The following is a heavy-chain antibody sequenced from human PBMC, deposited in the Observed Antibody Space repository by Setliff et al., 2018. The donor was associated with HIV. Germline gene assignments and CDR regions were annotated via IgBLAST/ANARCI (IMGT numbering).Heavy chain of an antibody. CDR1: GGSFIGSSFQ. CDR2: IAYSGPTMYT. Sequence: PSETLSLTCTVSGGSFIGSSFQSTWIRQTPGKGLEWIADIAYSGPTMYTNYNPSLESRVIVSEDTSRDQFFLKLTSVTADDTAIYYCARGPPFAYWGQGLLVTVSS. J-gene: IGHJ4*02. V-gene: IGHV4-39*07. CDR3: ARGPPFAY.